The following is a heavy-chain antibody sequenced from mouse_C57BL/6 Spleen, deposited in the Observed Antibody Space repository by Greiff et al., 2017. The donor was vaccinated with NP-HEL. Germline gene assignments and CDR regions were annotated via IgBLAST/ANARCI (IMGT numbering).Heavy chain of an antibody. D-gene: IGHD2-1*01. CDR2: ISYDGSN. CDR3: ARVGDGNYLDY. Sequence: EVQLQQSGPGLVKPSQSLSLTCSVTGYSITSGYYWNWIRQFPGNKLEWMGYISYDGSNNYNPSLKNRISITRDTSKNQFFLKLNSVTTEDTATYYCARVGDGNYLDYWGQGTTLTVSS. J-gene: IGHJ2*01. CDR1: GYSITSGYY. V-gene: IGHV3-6*01.